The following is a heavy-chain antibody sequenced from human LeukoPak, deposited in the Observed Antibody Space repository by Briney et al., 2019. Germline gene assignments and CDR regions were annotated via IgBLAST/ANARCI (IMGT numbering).Heavy chain of an antibody. J-gene: IGHJ6*02. D-gene: IGHD3-10*01. Sequence: SETLSLTCTVSGGSISSYYWSWIRQPPGKGLEWIGYIYYSGTTSYNPSLKSRVTISVDTSKNQFSLKLNSVTAADTAVYYCARDRITMVRGALRYYGMDVWGQGTTVTVSS. CDR1: GGSISSYY. V-gene: IGHV4-59*01. CDR3: ARDRITMVRGALRYYGMDV. CDR2: IYYSGTT.